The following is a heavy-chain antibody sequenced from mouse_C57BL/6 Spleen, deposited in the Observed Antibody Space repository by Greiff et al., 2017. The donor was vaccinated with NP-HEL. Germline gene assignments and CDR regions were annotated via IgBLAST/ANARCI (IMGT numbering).Heavy chain of an antibody. J-gene: IGHJ1*03. CDR1: GFSLSTFGMG. V-gene: IGHV8-8*01. D-gene: IGHD1-1*01. CDR2: IWWDDDK. Sequence: QVTLKESGPGILQPSQTLSLTCSFSGFSLSTFGMGVGWIRQPSGKGLEWLAHIWWDDDKYYNPALKSRLTISKDTSKNQVFLKIANVDTADTATYYCARTNYGSIYWYFDVWGTGTTVTVSS. CDR3: ARTNYGSIYWYFDV.